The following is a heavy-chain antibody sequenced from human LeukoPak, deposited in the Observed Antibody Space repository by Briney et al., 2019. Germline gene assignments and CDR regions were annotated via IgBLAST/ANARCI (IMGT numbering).Heavy chain of an antibody. V-gene: IGHV3-48*02. CDR2: ISSSSSPI. CDR3: ARTHCSGGSCFHFYGMDV. D-gene: IGHD2-15*01. CDR1: GFTFSSYS. Sequence: PGGSLRLSCSASGFTFSSYSMNWVRQAPGKGLEWVSYISSSSSPIYYADSEKGRFTISRDNAKNSLYLQMNSLIDEDTAVYYCARTHCSGGSCFHFYGMDVWGQGTTVTVSS. J-gene: IGHJ6*02.